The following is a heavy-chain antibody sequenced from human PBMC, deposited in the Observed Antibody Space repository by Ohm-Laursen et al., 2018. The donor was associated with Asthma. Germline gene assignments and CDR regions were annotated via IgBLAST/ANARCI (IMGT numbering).Heavy chain of an antibody. CDR2: ISSSSSYT. CDR3: ARDYYGSGAY. Sequence: SLRLSCTASGFTFSDYYMSRIRQAPGKGLEWVSYISSSSSYTNYADSVKGRFTISRDNAKNTLYLQINSLRAEDTAVYYCARDYYGSGAYWGQGTLVTVSS. V-gene: IGHV3-11*06. CDR1: GFTFSDYY. D-gene: IGHD3-10*01. J-gene: IGHJ4*02.